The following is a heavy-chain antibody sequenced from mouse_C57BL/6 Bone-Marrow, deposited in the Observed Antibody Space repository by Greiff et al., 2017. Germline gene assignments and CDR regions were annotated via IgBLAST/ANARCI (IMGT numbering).Heavy chain of an antibody. Sequence: VQLQQSGPELVKPGASVKISCKASGYAFSSSWMNWVQQRPGTGLEWIGRIYPGDGDTNYNGKFKGKATLTADKSSSTAYMQLSSLTSEDSAVYFCARGYYGSPFAYWGQGTLVTVSA. CDR2: IYPGDGDT. V-gene: IGHV1-82*01. D-gene: IGHD1-1*01. J-gene: IGHJ3*01. CDR3: ARGYYGSPFAY. CDR1: GYAFSSSW.